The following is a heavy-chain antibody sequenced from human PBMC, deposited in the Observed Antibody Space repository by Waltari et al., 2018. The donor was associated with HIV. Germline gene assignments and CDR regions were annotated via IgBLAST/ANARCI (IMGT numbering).Heavy chain of an antibody. CDR3: ASHSGSLPLPKAHFDY. V-gene: IGHV1-69*01. J-gene: IGHJ4*02. CDR1: GGTFSSYA. Sequence: QVQLVQSGAEVKKPGSSVKVSCKASGGTFSSYAISWVRRAPGQGLEWTGGSIPIFGTANYAQQFQGRVTMTADESTSTAYMELSSLRSEDTAVSYCASHSGSLPLPKAHFDYWGQGTLVTVSS. D-gene: IGHD1-26*01. CDR2: SIPIFGTA.